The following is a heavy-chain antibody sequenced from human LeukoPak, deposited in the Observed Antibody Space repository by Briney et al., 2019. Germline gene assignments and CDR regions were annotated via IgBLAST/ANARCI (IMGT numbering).Heavy chain of an antibody. CDR3: AREVWGPEY. CDR1: GFTFTKYW. V-gene: IGHV3-7*01. D-gene: IGHD1-14*01. J-gene: IGHJ4*02. CDR2: IKQDGSDK. Sequence: GRSLRLSCAASGFTFTKYWMTWVRQAPGKGLEWVGNIKQDGSDKNYMDSVKGRFTISRDNTKNSVYLQMGSLRAEDTAVYYCAREVWGPEYWGQGTLVTVSS.